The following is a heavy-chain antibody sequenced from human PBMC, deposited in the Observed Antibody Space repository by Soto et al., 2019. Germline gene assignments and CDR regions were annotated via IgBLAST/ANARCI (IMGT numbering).Heavy chain of an antibody. J-gene: IGHJ5*02. CDR1: GYTFTSYD. Sequence: ASVKVSCKASGYTFTSYDINWVRQATGQGLEWMGWMNPNSGNTGDAQKFQGRVTMTRNTSISTAYMELSSLRSEDTAVYYCARGGYCSSTSCKPNWFDPWGQGTLVTVSS. CDR3: ARGGYCSSTSCKPNWFDP. D-gene: IGHD2-2*01. V-gene: IGHV1-8*01. CDR2: MNPNSGNT.